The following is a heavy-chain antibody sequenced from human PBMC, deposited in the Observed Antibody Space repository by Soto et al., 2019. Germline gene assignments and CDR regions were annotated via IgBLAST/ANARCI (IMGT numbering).Heavy chain of an antibody. J-gene: IGHJ4*02. CDR2: ISAYNGNT. Sequence: ASVKVSCKASGYTFTSYGISWVRQAPGQGLEWMGWISAYNGNTNYAQKLQGRVTMTTDTSTSTAYMELRSLRSDDTALYYCARDSRLFPSRGDQNDFDYWGQGTLVTVSS. CDR1: GYTFTSYG. V-gene: IGHV1-18*01. CDR3: ARDSRLFPSRGDQNDFDY. D-gene: IGHD2-21*02.